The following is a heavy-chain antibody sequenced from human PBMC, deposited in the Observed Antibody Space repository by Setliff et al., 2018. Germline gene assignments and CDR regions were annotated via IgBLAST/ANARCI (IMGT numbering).Heavy chain of an antibody. CDR1: GGSITSGNNY. Sequence: TSETLFLTCTVSGGSITSGNNYWSWIRLPAGKGLEWIGRIYSIGSATYNPSLKGRVTISLDRSENEFSLNLTSVTAADTAVYFCAREPSPSDALDVWGQGTMVTVSS. CDR2: IYSIGSA. J-gene: IGHJ3*01. V-gene: IGHV4-61*02. CDR3: AREPSPSDALDV.